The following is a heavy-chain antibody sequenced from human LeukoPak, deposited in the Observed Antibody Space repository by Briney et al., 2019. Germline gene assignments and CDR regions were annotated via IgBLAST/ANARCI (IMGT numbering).Heavy chain of an antibody. Sequence: SETLSLTCTVSGDSISNNIWWCWVRQPPGKGLEWIGEIFHSGSTNYNPSLKSRVTISLDKSKNQVALRVDSLTAADTAVYYCAKNAWYCLDYWGQGTLVTVSS. CDR2: IFHSGST. J-gene: IGHJ4*02. D-gene: IGHD6-13*01. V-gene: IGHV4-4*02. CDR1: GDSISNNIW. CDR3: AKNAWYCLDY.